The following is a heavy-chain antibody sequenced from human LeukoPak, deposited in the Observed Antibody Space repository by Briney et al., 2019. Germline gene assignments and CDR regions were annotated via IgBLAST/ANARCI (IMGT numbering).Heavy chain of an antibody. CDR1: GGSISSSSYY. V-gene: IGHV4-39*07. Sequence: PSETLSLTCTVSGGSISSSSYYWGWIRQPPGKGLEWIGSIYYSGSTNYNPSLKSRVTISVDTSKNQFSLKLSSVTAADTAVYYCARDAKLGYSYGYDPSFDYWGQGTLVTVSS. CDR3: ARDAKLGYSYGYDPSFDY. J-gene: IGHJ4*02. CDR2: IYYSGST. D-gene: IGHD5-18*01.